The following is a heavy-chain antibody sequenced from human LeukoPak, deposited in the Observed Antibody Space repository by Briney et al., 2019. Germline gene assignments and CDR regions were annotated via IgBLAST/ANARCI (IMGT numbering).Heavy chain of an antibody. CDR1: GFTFSSYG. J-gene: IGHJ4*02. CDR3: AKDRHGLRSYFDY. D-gene: IGHD4-17*01. V-gene: IGHV3-33*06. CDR2: IWYDGSNK. Sequence: GSLRLSCAASGFTFSSYGMHWVRQAPGKGLEWVAVIWYDGSNKYYADSVKGRFTISRDNSKNTLYLQMNSLRAEDTAVYYCAKDRHGLRSYFDYWGQGTLVTVSS.